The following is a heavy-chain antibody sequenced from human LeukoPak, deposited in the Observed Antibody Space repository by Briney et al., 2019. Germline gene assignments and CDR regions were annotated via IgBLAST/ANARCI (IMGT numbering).Heavy chain of an antibody. D-gene: IGHD1-7*01. V-gene: IGHV4-34*01. Sequence: SETLSLTCAVYGGSFSGYYWSWIRQPPGKGLEWIGEINHSGSTNYNPSLKSRVTVSVDTSKNQFSLKLSSVTAADTAVYYCARSEILISTGTTAFDIWGQGTMVTVSS. CDR3: ARSEILISTGTTAFDI. CDR2: INHSGST. J-gene: IGHJ3*02. CDR1: GGSFSGYY.